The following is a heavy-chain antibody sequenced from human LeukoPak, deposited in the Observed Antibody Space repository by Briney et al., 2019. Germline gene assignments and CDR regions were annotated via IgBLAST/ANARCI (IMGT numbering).Heavy chain of an antibody. J-gene: IGHJ4*02. Sequence: GSLRLSCAASGFTFSNAWMSWIRQSPQKGLEWLGEIFYTGSPNYNPSFQSRITMSVDRSNNQFSLILTSVTVADTAVYYCARDGNSYYDYWGQGIMVTVTS. CDR3: ARDGNSYYDY. CDR2: IFYTGSP. CDR1: GFTFSNAW. D-gene: IGHD4-11*01. V-gene: IGHV4-4*02.